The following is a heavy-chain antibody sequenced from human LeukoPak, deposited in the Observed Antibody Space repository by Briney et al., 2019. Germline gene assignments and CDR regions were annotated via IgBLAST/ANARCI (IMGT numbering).Heavy chain of an antibody. V-gene: IGHV1-69*04. D-gene: IGHD6-19*01. Sequence: SVKVSCKASGGTFSSYAISWVRQAPGQGLEWMGRIIPILGIANYAQKFRGRVTITADKSTSTAYMELSSLRSEDTAVYYCARHSSGWYFDYWGQGTLVTVSS. J-gene: IGHJ4*02. CDR1: GGTFSSYA. CDR2: IIPILGIA. CDR3: ARHSSGWYFDY.